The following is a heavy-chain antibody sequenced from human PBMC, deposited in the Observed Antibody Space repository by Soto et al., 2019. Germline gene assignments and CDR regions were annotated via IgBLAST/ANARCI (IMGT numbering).Heavy chain of an antibody. CDR1: GLTVSSNY. CDR2: IYSGGTT. D-gene: IGHD3-9*01. CDR3: ALGFYWLDY. V-gene: IGHV3-53*01. Sequence: GGSLRLSCAAAGLTVSSNYMTWVRQAPGKGLEWVSVIYSGGTTYYVDSVKGRFTISRDNSKNTLYLQMNSLRAEDTAVYYCALGFYWLDYWGQGTLVTVSS. J-gene: IGHJ4*02.